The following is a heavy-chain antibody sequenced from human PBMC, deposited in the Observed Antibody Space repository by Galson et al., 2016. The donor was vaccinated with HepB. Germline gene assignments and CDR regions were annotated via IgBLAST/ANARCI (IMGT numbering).Heavy chain of an antibody. V-gene: IGHV5-51*01. J-gene: IGHJ4*02. Sequence: QSGAEVKKPGESLKISCKGSGYSLTNYWIGWVRQMPGKGLEWMGIIFPGDSDTRYSPSFQGQVTISADKSIGTAYLQWSSLKAADTAMYYCVRRQYIGYDWDYWGQGALVTVSS. CDR3: VRRQYIGYDWDY. CDR2: IFPGDSDT. CDR1: GYSLTNYW. D-gene: IGHD5-12*01.